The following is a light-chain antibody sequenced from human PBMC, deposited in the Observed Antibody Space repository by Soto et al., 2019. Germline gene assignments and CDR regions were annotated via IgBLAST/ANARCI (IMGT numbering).Light chain of an antibody. CDR3: QQYGMSPDWDRWT. Sequence: EIVLTQSPGTLSLSPGERATLSCRASQSISSSNLAWYQQKPGQAPRLLLYGASNRAAGIPERFSGSGSGTDFTLNISRMEPEDFVVYDCQQYGMSPDWDRWTFGQGTKVEVK. V-gene: IGKV3-20*01. CDR1: QSISSSN. J-gene: IGKJ1*01. CDR2: GAS.